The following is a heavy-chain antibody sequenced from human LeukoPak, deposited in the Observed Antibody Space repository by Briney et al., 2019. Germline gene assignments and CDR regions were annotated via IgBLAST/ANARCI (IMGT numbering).Heavy chain of an antibody. D-gene: IGHD3-3*01. V-gene: IGHV4-39*07. Sequence: SETLSLTCTVSGGSISSGSSYFVWIRQPPGKGLEWIGSVYYSGSTSYNPSLKSRVTISIDTSKNQFSLKLTTVTAADTAVYYCARFGIFGGYTNNWLDPWGQGTLVTVSS. J-gene: IGHJ5*02. CDR3: ARFGIFGGYTNNWLDP. CDR1: GGSISSGSSY. CDR2: VYYSGST.